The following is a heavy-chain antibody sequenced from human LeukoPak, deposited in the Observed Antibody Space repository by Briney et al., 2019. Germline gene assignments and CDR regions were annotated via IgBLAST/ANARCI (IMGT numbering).Heavy chain of an antibody. V-gene: IGHV3-48*03. CDR1: GFTFSSYE. CDR2: ISGSGSTT. D-gene: IGHD6-6*01. J-gene: IGHJ5*02. Sequence: PGGSLRVSCVVSGFTFSSYEMNWVRQAPGKGLEWVSYISGSGSTTYYADSVKGRFTISRDNAKNSVYLQMNSLGAEDTAVYYCARDFIRSSHYNWFDPWGQGTLVTVSS. CDR3: ARDFIRSSHYNWFDP.